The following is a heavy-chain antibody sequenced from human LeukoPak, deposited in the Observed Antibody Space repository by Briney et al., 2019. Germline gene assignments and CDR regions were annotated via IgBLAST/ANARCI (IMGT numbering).Heavy chain of an antibody. D-gene: IGHD6-6*01. J-gene: IGHJ6*03. CDR3: ARRGSHYYYYMDV. CDR1: GGSISNFY. Sequence: PSGTLSLTCTLSGGSISNFYWSWIRQSPEKGLEWVGQIHYSGSTTYNPSLESRITISVDTSENQFSLKLSSVTAADTAIYYCARRGSHYYYYMDVWGKGTTVTVSS. CDR2: IHYSGST. V-gene: IGHV4-59*08.